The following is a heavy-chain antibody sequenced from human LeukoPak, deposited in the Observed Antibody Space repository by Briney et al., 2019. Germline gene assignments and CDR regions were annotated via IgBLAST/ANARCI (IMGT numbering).Heavy chain of an antibody. V-gene: IGHV3-15*01. CDR1: GFTVNNAW. CDR3: TRDPRIGRWFDP. Sequence: GGSLRLSCAASGFTVNNAWMNWVRQAPGKELGWVGRIKSENDGGTTDYAAPVKGRFSISRDDSKNTLHMQMDSLKTEGTAIYYCTRDPRIGRWFDPWGQGTLVTVSS. J-gene: IGHJ5*02. CDR2: IKSENDGGTT.